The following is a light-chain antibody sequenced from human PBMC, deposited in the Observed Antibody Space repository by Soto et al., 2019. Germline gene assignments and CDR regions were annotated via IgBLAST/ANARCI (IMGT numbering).Light chain of an antibody. CDR1: QSITTG. V-gene: IGKV1-39*01. CDR2: RAS. J-gene: IGKJ2*04. Sequence: SQMTQCPSSLSASVVDRATITCRPSQSITTGIHWYQHRPGEATNLLISRASSLQRGGPSKFSGSGFGTDFTLTISSLQREDFATYYCQQSHITRGSFGQGTKVDI. CDR3: QQSHITRGS.